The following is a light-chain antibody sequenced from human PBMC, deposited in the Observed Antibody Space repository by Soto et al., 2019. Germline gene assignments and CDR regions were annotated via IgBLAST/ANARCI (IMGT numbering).Light chain of an antibody. V-gene: IGLV1-51*01. CDR2: DNT. CDR3: GTWDSSLSAGV. Sequence: QSVLTLPPSVSGAPGQKVTISCSGSSTNIGNNYVSWYQHLPGTAPKLLISDNTEQPSGIPDRFSGSKSGTSATLGITGLQTGDEADYYCGTWDSSLSAGVFGGGTKLTVL. CDR1: STNIGNNY. J-gene: IGLJ2*01.